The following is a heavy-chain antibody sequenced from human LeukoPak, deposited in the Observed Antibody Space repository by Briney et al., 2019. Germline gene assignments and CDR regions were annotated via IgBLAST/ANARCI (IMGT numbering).Heavy chain of an antibody. V-gene: IGHV7-4-1*02. J-gene: IGHJ4*02. D-gene: IGHD3-9*01. CDR1: GYTFTSYA. Sequence: SVKVSCKASGYTFTSYAMNWVRQAPGQGLEWMGWINTNTGNPTYAQGFTGRFVFSLDTSVSTAYLQISSLKAEDTAVYYCARGLRYFDWLLTPGCFDYWGQGTLVTVSS. CDR3: ARGLRYFDWLLTPGCFDY. CDR2: INTNTGNP.